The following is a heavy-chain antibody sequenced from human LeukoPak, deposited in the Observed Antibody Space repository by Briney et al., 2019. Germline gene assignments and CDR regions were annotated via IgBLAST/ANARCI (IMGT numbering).Heavy chain of an antibody. D-gene: IGHD6-19*01. Sequence: GRSLRLSCAASGFTFGDYAMSWVRQAPGKGLEWVGFIRSKAYGGTTEYAASVKGRFTTSRDDSKSIAYLQMNSLKTEDTAVYYCTSGVAVAGTYYYYGMDVWGQGTTVTVSS. CDR1: GFTFGDYA. CDR3: TSGVAVAGTYYYYGMDV. V-gene: IGHV3-49*04. J-gene: IGHJ6*02. CDR2: IRSKAYGGTT.